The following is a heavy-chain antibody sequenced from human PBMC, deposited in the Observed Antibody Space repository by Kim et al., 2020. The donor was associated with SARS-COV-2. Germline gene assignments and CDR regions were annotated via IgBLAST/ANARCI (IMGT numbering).Heavy chain of an antibody. Sequence: QKFQGRVTMTRDTSSSTAYMELSRLRSDDTAVYYCAREHYDSSGYLYYFDYWGQGTLVTVSS. J-gene: IGHJ4*02. V-gene: IGHV1-2*02. D-gene: IGHD3-22*01. CDR3: AREHYDSSGYLYYFDY.